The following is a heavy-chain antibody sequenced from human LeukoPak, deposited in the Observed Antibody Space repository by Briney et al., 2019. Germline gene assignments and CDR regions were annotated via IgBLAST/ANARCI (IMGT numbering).Heavy chain of an antibody. Sequence: GGSLRLSCAASGFTFSSYAMHWVRQAPGKGLEWVAVISYDGSNKYYADSVKGRFTTSRDNAKNTLYLQMNSLRAEDTAVYYCARGGYHAYYLDYWGQGSLVTVPS. CDR2: ISYDGSNK. D-gene: IGHD5-18*01. J-gene: IGHJ4*02. CDR1: GFTFSSYA. V-gene: IGHV3-30-3*01. CDR3: ARGGYHAYYLDY.